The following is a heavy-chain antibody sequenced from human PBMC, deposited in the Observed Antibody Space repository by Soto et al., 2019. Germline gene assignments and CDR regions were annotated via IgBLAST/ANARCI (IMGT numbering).Heavy chain of an antibody. Sequence: QDQLVQSGAEVKKPEASVTVSCKASGYSFTNYGVTWVRQAPGQGLERMGWISAFNGNTHYAQNLQGRVTMTTDASTSTAYMELRSLRSDDTAVYYCARDRGVAPPVAGNTHYYYYMDVWGKWTTVTVSS. CDR3: ARDRGVAPPVAGNTHYYYYMDV. D-gene: IGHD6-19*01. CDR2: ISAFNGNT. CDR1: GYSFTNYG. V-gene: IGHV1-18*01. J-gene: IGHJ6*03.